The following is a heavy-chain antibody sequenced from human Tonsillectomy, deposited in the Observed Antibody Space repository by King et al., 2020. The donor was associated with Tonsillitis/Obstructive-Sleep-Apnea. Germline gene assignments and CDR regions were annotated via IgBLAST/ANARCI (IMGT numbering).Heavy chain of an antibody. Sequence: VQLVESGAEVKKPGESLKISCKGSGYSFTSYWIGWVRQMPGKGLEWMGIIYPGDSDTRYSPSFQGQVTISADKSISTAYLQWSSLKASDTAMYYCARWSARGGSYYSGCDYWGQGTLVTVSS. CDR3: ARWSARGGSYYSGCDY. J-gene: IGHJ4*02. D-gene: IGHD1-26*01. CDR1: GYSFTSYW. CDR2: IYPGDSDT. V-gene: IGHV5-51*03.